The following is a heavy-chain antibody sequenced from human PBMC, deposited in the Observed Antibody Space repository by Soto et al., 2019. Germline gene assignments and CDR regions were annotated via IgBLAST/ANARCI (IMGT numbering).Heavy chain of an antibody. Sequence: QVQLVQSGAEVKEPGSSVKVSCKTSGGTFSNYAITWVRQAPGQGLEWMGGTIPIFETPISEQKFRGRLTITADEPTTTAHMELTSLRPEDTAVFYCTRGEGVASTIRAPLASWGQGTLVTVSS. D-gene: IGHD3-9*01. J-gene: IGHJ5*01. V-gene: IGHV1-69*01. CDR3: TRGEGVASTIRAPLAS. CDR2: TIPIFETP. CDR1: GGTFSNYA.